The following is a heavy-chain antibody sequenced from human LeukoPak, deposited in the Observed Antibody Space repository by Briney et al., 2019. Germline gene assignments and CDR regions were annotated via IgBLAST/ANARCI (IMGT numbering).Heavy chain of an antibody. Sequence: GASVKVSCKASGYTFTGYYMHWVRRAPGQGLEWMGWINPNSGGTNYAQKFQGWVTMTRDTSISTAYMELSRLRSDDTAVYYCARGGTGTHGDYVFNYWGQGTLVTVSS. D-gene: IGHD4-17*01. J-gene: IGHJ4*02. CDR3: ARGGTGTHGDYVFNY. CDR1: GYTFTGYY. CDR2: INPNSGGT. V-gene: IGHV1-2*04.